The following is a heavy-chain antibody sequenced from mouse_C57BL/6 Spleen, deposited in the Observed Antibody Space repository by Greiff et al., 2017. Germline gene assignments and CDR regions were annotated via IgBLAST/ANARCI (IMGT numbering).Heavy chain of an antibody. J-gene: IGHJ2*01. D-gene: IGHD1-1*01. CDR3: ARPLYYGSSLDD. CDR1: GYTFTSYW. V-gene: IGHV1-69*01. CDR2: IDPSDSYT. Sequence: QVQLQQPGAELVLPGASVKLSCKASGYTFTSYWMHWVKQRPGQGLEWIGEIDPSDSYTNYNQKFKGKSTLTVDKSSSTAYMQLSSLTSADSAVYYCARPLYYGSSLDDWGTGTTLTVSS.